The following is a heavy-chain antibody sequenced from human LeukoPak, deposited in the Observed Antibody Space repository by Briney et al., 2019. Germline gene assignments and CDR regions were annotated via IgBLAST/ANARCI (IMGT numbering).Heavy chain of an antibody. CDR1: GYIFNDYF. Sequence: ASVKVTCSSSGYIFNDYFMHWVRQAPGHGLEWMGWINPNSGGTNYAQKFQGRVTMTRDTSISTAYMELSRLRSDDTAVYYCARDYADGDHCDYIDYWGQGTLVTVSS. V-gene: IGHV1-2*02. J-gene: IGHJ4*02. CDR2: INPNSGGT. D-gene: IGHD1-14*01. CDR3: ARDYADGDHCDYIDY.